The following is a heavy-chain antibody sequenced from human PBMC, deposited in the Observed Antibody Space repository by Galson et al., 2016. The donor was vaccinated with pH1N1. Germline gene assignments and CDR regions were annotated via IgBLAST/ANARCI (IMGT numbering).Heavy chain of an antibody. CDR3: ASPAGSDYYDTAGFHPH. Sequence: SLRLSCAASGFTVDSNYMTWVRQAPGKGLEWLSVIYRDETTYYADSVKGRFTISRDNSKNTLYLQMNSLGPEDTAVHYCASPAGSDYYDTAGFHPHWGQGTLVTVSS. J-gene: IGHJ4*02. D-gene: IGHD3-22*01. CDR1: GFTVDSNY. V-gene: IGHV3-66*02. CDR2: IYRDETT.